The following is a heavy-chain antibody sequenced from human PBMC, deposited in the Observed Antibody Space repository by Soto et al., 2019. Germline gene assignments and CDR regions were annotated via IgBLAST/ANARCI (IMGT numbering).Heavy chain of an antibody. CDR2: ISAYNGNT. CDR3: AGSGDGPYYYYGMDV. D-gene: IGHD2-15*01. Sequence: QVQLVQSGAEVKKPGASVKVSCKASGYTFTSYGISWVRQAPGQGLEWMGWISAYNGNTNYAQKLQGRVTMTTDTSTSTAYMGLRSLRSDDTAMYYCAGSGDGPYYYYGMDVWGQGTTVTVSS. J-gene: IGHJ6*02. V-gene: IGHV1-18*01. CDR1: GYTFTSYG.